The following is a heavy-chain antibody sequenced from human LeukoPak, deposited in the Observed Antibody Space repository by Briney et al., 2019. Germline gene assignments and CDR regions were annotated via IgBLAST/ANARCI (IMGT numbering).Heavy chain of an antibody. V-gene: IGHV3-30-3*01. J-gene: IGHJ4*02. D-gene: IGHD6-13*01. CDR1: GFTFSSCA. CDR3: ALTTGYSSSWYYFDY. Sequence: PGGSLRLTCAASGFTFSSCAMPWVRQAPGKGLEWVAVISYDGSNKYYADSVKGRFTISRDNSKNTLYLQMNSLRAEDTAVYYCALTTGYSSSWYYFDYWGQGTLVTVSS. CDR2: ISYDGSNK.